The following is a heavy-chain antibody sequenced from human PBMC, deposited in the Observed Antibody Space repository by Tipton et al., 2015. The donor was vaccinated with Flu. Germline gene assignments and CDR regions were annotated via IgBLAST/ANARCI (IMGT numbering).Heavy chain of an antibody. J-gene: IGHJ3*02. CDR3: ARWRDGFVAPSEEMPTKNGFDS. Sequence: LRLSCTVSGGSINGYYWTWIRQPAGKRLEWIGRIYSSGGTTYNPSLKGRVTMSVDTSKNQFSLNLGSVTAADTAVYYCARWRDGFVAPSEEMPTKNGFDSWGQGTMVTVSS. CDR2: IYSSGGT. D-gene: IGHD5-24*01. V-gene: IGHV4-4*07. CDR1: GGSINGYY.